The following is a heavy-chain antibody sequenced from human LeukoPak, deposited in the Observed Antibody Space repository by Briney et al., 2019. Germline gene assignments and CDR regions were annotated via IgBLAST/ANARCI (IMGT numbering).Heavy chain of an antibody. J-gene: IGHJ4*02. CDR2: IYSGGST. D-gene: IGHD5-12*01. V-gene: IGHV3-66*01. CDR3: AIRKSGNAIDY. Sequence: GSLRLSCAAPGLALSSNYMSRVRQAPGKGLERVAVIYSGGSTNYADSVKGRFTISRDNSKNTLYLLMNSLRAEDSAGYYCAIRKSGNAIDYGGQGTGVTVSS. CDR1: GLALSSNY.